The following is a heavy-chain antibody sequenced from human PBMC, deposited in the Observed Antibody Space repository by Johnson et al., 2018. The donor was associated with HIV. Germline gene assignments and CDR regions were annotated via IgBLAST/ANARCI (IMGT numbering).Heavy chain of an antibody. CDR1: GFRFDQYG. CDR3: AKAQKGQYYYDSSGGDLTDI. V-gene: IGHV3-9*01. Sequence: VQLVESGGGLVQPGRSLRLSCAASGFRFDQYGMHWVRQAPGKGPEWVSGISWNSGNIDYADSVKGRFTISRDNSKNTLYLQMNSLRAEDTAVYYCAKAQKGQYYYDSSGGDLTDIWVQGTMVTVSS. CDR2: ISWNSGNI. D-gene: IGHD3-22*01. J-gene: IGHJ3*02.